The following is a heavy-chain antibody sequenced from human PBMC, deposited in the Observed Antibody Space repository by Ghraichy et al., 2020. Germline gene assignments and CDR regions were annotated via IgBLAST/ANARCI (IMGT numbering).Heavy chain of an antibody. D-gene: IGHD3-10*01. Sequence: GESLNISCAASQFTFSSYGMSWVRQAPGKGPEWVSGIGHRGDITYYADSVKGRFTISRDNSKNTLYLQMNSLRAEDTAVYFCASRGTVWGQGTTGAVPS. J-gene: IGHJ6*02. CDR1: QFTFSSYG. V-gene: IGHV3-23*01. CDR2: IGHRGDIT. CDR3: ASRGTV.